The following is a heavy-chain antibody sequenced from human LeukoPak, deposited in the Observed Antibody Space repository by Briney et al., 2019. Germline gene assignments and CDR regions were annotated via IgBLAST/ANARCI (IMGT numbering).Heavy chain of an antibody. CDR2: ISSSGSYI. V-gene: IGHV3-21*01. Sequence: GGSLRLSCAASGFTFSSYSMNWVRQAPGKGLEWVSSISSSGSYIYYADSMKGRFTISRDNAKNSLYLQMNSLRAEDTAVYYCARDAAVTALKDWGQGTLVTVSS. J-gene: IGHJ4*02. D-gene: IGHD4-17*01. CDR1: GFTFSSYS. CDR3: ARDAAVTALKD.